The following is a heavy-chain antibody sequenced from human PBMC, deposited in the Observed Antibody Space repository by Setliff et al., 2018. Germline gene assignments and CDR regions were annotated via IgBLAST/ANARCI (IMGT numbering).Heavy chain of an antibody. CDR1: GYIFTSYG. D-gene: IGHD2-15*01. CDR3: AISSLAICSGGTCPNAFGI. Sequence: ASVKVSCKASGYIFTSYGISWVRQAPGQGLEWMGWISTYNGVTNDAQRFQGRVTMTTDTSTSAAYMELRSLRSDDTAVYYCAISSLAICSGGTCPNAFGIWGQGTMVTVSS. J-gene: IGHJ3*02. CDR2: ISTYNGVT. V-gene: IGHV1-18*01.